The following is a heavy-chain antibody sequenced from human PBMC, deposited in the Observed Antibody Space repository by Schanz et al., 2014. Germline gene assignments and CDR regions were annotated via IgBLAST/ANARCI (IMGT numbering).Heavy chain of an antibody. CDR1: GYTFTRYG. Sequence: QVQLVQSGAELKKPGASVKVSCKASGYTFTRYGINWVRQAPGQGLEWMGWISAYNGNTNYAQKVQGRVTLTTDTSTSTAYMELRTLRSDDTAVYYCARDVAAAGNYYYYFGMDVWGQGTTVTVSS. D-gene: IGHD6-13*01. CDR3: ARDVAAAGNYYYYFGMDV. CDR2: ISAYNGNT. V-gene: IGHV1-18*04. J-gene: IGHJ6*02.